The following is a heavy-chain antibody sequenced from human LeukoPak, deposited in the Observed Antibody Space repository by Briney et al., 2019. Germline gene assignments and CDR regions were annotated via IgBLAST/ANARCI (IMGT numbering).Heavy chain of an antibody. D-gene: IGHD2-2*01. J-gene: IGHJ5*02. CDR1: GYTFTGYY. V-gene: IGHV1-2*02. Sequence: ASVKVSCKASGYTFTGYYMHWVRQAPGQGLEWMGWINPNSGGTNYAQKFQGRVTMTRDTSISTAYMELSRLRSDDTAVYYCAREAIVVVPAASAWFDPWGQGTLVTVSS. CDR3: AREAIVVVPAASAWFDP. CDR2: INPNSGGT.